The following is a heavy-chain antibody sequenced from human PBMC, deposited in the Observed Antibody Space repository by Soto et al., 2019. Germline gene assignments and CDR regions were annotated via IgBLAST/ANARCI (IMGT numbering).Heavy chain of an antibody. J-gene: IGHJ4*02. D-gene: IGHD2-8*01. Sequence: PSETLSLTCTVSGGSISSYYWSWIRQPPGKGLEWIGYIYYSGSTYYNPSLKSRVTISVDTSKNQFSLKLSSVTAADTAVYYCAVLMVYAIDYWGQGTLVTVSS. CDR2: IYYSGST. CDR1: GGSISSYY. CDR3: AVLMVYAIDY. V-gene: IGHV4-59*04.